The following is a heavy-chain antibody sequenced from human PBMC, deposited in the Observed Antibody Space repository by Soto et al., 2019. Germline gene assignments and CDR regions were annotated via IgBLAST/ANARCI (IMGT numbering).Heavy chain of an antibody. J-gene: IGHJ3*01. CDR3: SRGNALDV. D-gene: IGHD3-10*01. CDR1: GDSVSSDITS. Sequence: PSQTLSLTCAISGDSVSSDITSWNWIRPSPSRGLEWLGRTYYRSKWFHDYAASVKSRITINPDTSKNQFSLELNSMTPEDTAVYYCSRGNALDVWGQGTVGTVSS. CDR2: TYYRSKWFH. V-gene: IGHV6-1*01.